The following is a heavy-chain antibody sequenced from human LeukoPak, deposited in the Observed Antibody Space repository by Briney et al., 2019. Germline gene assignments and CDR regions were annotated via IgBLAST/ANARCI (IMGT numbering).Heavy chain of an antibody. CDR1: GFTFSSYW. CDR3: ARGYSSGWSTYFDY. D-gene: IGHD6-19*01. CDR2: IKQDGSEK. V-gene: IGHV3-7*01. Sequence: GGSLRLSCAASGFTFSSYWMSWVRQAPGKGLEWVANIKQDGSEKYYVDSVKGRFTISRDNAKHSLYLQMNSLRAEDTAVYSCARGYSSGWSTYFDYWGQGTLVTVSS. J-gene: IGHJ4*02.